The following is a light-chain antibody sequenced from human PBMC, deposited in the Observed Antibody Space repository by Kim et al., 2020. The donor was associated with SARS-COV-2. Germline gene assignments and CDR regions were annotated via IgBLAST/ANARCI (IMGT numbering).Light chain of an antibody. J-gene: IGKJ1*01. V-gene: IGKV3-20*01. CDR3: QQYGSSPAT. CDR2: GES. CDR1: QSVSSSY. Sequence: SPGERATLSCRASQSVSSSYLAWYQQKPGQAPRLLIYGESSRATGIPDRFSGSGSGTDFTLTISRLEPEDFAVYYCQQYGSSPATFGQGTKVDIK.